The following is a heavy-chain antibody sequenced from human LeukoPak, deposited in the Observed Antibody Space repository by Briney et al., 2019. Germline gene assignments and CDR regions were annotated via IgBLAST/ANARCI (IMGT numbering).Heavy chain of an antibody. CDR3: ARATGGYGYIDY. V-gene: IGHV3-23*01. Sequence: PGGSLRRSCAASGFTFSSYAMSWVRQAPGKGLEWVSAISGSGGSTYYADSVKGRFTISRDNSKNTLYLQMNSLRAEDTAVYYCARATGGYGYIDYWGQGTLVTVSS. CDR1: GFTFSSYA. CDR2: ISGSGGST. D-gene: IGHD5-18*01. J-gene: IGHJ4*02.